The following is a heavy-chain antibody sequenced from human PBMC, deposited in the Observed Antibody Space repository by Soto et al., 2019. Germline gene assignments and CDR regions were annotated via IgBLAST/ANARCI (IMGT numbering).Heavy chain of an antibody. J-gene: IGHJ4*02. CDR3: ARHRVSTRSFAY. V-gene: IGHV4-59*08. D-gene: IGHD3-10*01. CDR1: GGSISSYY. Sequence: PSETLSLTCSVSGGSISSYYWGWIRQPPGKGLEWIGDIYYSGSTNYNPSLKSRVTISVDTSKNQFSLKLTSVSAADTAVYYCARHRVSTRSFAYWGQGTLVTVSS. CDR2: IYYSGST.